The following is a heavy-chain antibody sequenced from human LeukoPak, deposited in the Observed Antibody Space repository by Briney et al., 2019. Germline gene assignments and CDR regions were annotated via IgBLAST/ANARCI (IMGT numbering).Heavy chain of an antibody. CDR3: ARVYSSGWYDWFDP. D-gene: IGHD6-19*01. Sequence: SETLSLTCTVSGGSISSYYWSWIRPPPGKGLAWIGYIYYSGSTNYNPSLKRRVTISVDTSKNQFSLKLSSVTAADTAVYYCARVYSSGWYDWFDPWGQGTLVTVSS. V-gene: IGHV4-59*01. J-gene: IGHJ5*02. CDR1: GGSISSYY. CDR2: IYYSGST.